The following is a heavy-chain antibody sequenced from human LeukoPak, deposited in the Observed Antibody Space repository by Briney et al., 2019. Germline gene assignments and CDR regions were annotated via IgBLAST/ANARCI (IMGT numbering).Heavy chain of an antibody. V-gene: IGHV3-7*01. CDR2: IKQDGSEK. CDR1: GFTFSSYW. Sequence: GGSLRLSCAASGFTFSSYWMSWVRQAPGKGLEWVANIKQDGSEKYYVDSVKGRFTISRDNAKNSLYLQMNSLRAEDTAVYYCARGDCSSTSCQTTDAFDIWGQGTMVTVSS. J-gene: IGHJ3*02. D-gene: IGHD2-2*01. CDR3: ARGDCSSTSCQTTDAFDI.